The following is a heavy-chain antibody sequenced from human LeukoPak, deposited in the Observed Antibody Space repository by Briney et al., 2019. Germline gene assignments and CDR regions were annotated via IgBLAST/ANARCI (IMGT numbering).Heavy chain of an antibody. Sequence: GGSLRLSCAASGFTFSNYWMTWVRQAPGKGLEWVANIKQDGSEKYYGDSVKGRFTISRDNAKNSLYLQMNSLRVEDTAVYYCPRSPLYGMDVWGQGTTVTVAS. V-gene: IGHV3-7*01. CDR2: IKQDGSEK. J-gene: IGHJ6*02. CDR1: GFTFSNYW. CDR3: PRSPLYGMDV.